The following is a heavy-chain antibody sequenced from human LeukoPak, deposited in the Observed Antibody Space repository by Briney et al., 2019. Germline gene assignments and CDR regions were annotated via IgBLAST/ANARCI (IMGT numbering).Heavy chain of an antibody. J-gene: IGHJ4*02. D-gene: IGHD2-2*01. CDR1: GFTFSNAW. Sequence: GGSLRLSCAASGFTFSNAWMSWVRQAPGKGLEWVGRIYSKTDGGTTDYAAPVKGRFTISRDDSKNTLYLQMNSLRAEDTAVYYCARASYCSSSSCYRFDYWGQGTLVTVSS. CDR3: ARASYCSSSSCYRFDY. CDR2: IYSKTDGGTT. V-gene: IGHV3-15*01.